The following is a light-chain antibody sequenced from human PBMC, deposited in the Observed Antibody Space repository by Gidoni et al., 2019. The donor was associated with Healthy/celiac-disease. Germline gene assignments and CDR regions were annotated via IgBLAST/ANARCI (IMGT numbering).Light chain of an antibody. CDR3: QQRSNWPPLT. CDR2: DAS. Sequence: EIVLTQSPATLSLSPGETATISCRASQTISSYLAWYQPKPGQAPRLLSYDASNRATGIPARFSGSGSGTDFTLTISSLEPEDFAVYYCQQRSNWPPLTFGGGTKVEIK. V-gene: IGKV3-11*01. CDR1: QTISSY. J-gene: IGKJ4*01.